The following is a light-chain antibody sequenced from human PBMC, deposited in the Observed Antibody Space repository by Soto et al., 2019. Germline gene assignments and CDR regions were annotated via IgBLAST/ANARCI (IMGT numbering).Light chain of an antibody. V-gene: IGLV3-1*01. CDR2: QDN. Sequence: SYELTQPPSVSGSPGQTASITCSGPKLGDKFASWYQQRPGQSPVLVISQDNKRPSGIPERFSGSNSGNTATLTISGTQAVDEADYYGQAVDSGTYVFGPGTKLTVL. CDR1: KLGDKF. J-gene: IGLJ1*01. CDR3: QAVDSGTYV.